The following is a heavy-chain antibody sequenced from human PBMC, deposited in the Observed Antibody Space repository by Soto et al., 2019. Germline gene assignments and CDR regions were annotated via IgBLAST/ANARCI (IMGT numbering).Heavy chain of an antibody. CDR2: INHVGGT. CDR1: GGFLSESY. CDR3: VRIRYQLPSSVLWLDP. V-gene: IGHV4-34*01. D-gene: IGHD3-16*01. Sequence: SETLSLTCAVYGGFLSESYWTWIRQPPGKGLEWIGEINHVGGTNYNPSLKSRVTMSVGTSQNQFSLRLISVTAADTAMYFCVRIRYQLPSSVLWLDPWGQGTPVTVSS. J-gene: IGHJ5*02.